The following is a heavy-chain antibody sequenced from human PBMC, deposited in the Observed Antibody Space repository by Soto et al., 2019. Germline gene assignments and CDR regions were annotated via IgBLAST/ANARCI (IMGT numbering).Heavy chain of an antibody. V-gene: IGHV4-39*01. CDR2: IYYSGST. CDR3: ARLNYYDSSGYIPYFAY. D-gene: IGHD3-22*01. J-gene: IGHJ4*02. Sequence: SETMSLTCTVSGGSISSSSYYWGWIRQPPGKGLEWIGSIYYSGSTYYNPSLKSRVTISVDTSKNQFSLKLSSVTAADTAVYYCARLNYYDSSGYIPYFAYRGQGTLVTVSS. CDR1: GGSISSSSYY.